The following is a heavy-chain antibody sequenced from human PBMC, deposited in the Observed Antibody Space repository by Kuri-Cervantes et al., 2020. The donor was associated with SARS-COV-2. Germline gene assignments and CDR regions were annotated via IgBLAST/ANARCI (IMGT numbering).Heavy chain of an antibody. CDR1: GGTFSSYA. V-gene: IGHV1-69*05. J-gene: IGHJ6*03. CDR3: AREGIFGVVHQVPMRYYYMDV. CDR2: IIPIFGTA. Sequence: GGSLRLSCKASGGTFSSYAISWVRQAPGQGLEWMGRIIPIFGTANYAQKFQGRVTITRDTSTSTVYMELSSLRSGDTAVYYCAREGIFGVVHQVPMRYYYMDVWGKGTTVTVSS. D-gene: IGHD3-3*01.